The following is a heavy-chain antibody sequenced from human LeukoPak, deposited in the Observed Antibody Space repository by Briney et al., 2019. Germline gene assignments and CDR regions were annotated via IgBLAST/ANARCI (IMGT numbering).Heavy chain of an antibody. CDR1: GYTFTSYD. D-gene: IGHD3-22*01. CDR2: MNPNSGNT. CDR3: ARDRDDSSGYYRETLFDY. J-gene: IGHJ4*02. V-gene: IGHV1-8*01. Sequence: ASVKVSCKASGYTFTSYDINWVRQATGQGLEWMGWMNPNSGNTGYAQKFQGRVTMTRNTSISTAYMELSSLRSEDTAVYYCARDRDDSSGYYRETLFDYWGQGTLVTVSS.